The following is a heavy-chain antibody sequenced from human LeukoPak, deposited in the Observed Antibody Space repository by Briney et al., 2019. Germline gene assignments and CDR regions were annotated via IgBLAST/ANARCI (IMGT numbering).Heavy chain of an antibody. CDR2: ISYDGSNK. V-gene: IGHV3-30-3*01. J-gene: IGHJ4*02. CDR1: GFTFSSYA. CDR3: ARGGYFDWLLYY. Sequence: PGGSLRLSCAASGFTFSSYAMHWVRQAPGKGLEWVAVISYDGSNKYYARSVRGRFTISRDNSKNTLYLQMNSLRAEDTAVYYCARGGYFDWLLYYWGQGTLVTVSS. D-gene: IGHD3-9*01.